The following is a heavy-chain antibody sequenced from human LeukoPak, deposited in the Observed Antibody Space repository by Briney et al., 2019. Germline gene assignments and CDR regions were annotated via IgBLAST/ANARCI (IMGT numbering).Heavy chain of an antibody. CDR1: GFTFSGYW. V-gene: IGHV3-74*01. D-gene: IGHD4-17*01. Sequence: PGGSLRLPCAASGFTFSGYWMHWVRQGPGKGLVWVSRINTDGTSTTYADSVKGRFTISRDNAKNTLYLQMNSLGSDDTAVYYCANIYGETTYYVFDYWGQGTLVTVSS. J-gene: IGHJ4*02. CDR3: ANIYGETTYYVFDY. CDR2: INTDGTST.